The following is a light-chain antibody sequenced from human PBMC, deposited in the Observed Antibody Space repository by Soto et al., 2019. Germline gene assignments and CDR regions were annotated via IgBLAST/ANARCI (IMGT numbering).Light chain of an antibody. CDR2: EAT. Sequence: QSVLTQPASVSGSPGQSITISCTGSISDVGSYNLVSWYQHHPGKVPKVIIYEATKRPSGVSSRFYGSKPPNAASLTISGLQAEDEADYYCCSYAGNSRTFGSGTKVTVL. J-gene: IGLJ1*01. CDR1: ISDVGSYNL. V-gene: IGLV2-23*01. CDR3: CSYAGNSRT.